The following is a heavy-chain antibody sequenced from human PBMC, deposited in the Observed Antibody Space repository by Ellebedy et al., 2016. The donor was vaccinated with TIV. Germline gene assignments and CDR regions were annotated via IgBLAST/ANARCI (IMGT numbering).Heavy chain of an antibody. J-gene: IGHJ1*01. CDR2: INEDGSTT. V-gene: IGHV3-74*03. D-gene: IGHD3-10*01. CDR3: AKAQYGSGSYHAIQH. CDR1: GFTFSNYW. Sequence: GESLKISCAASGFTFSNYWMHWVRQAPGKGLVWISSINEDGSTTTYVDAVRGRFTISRDNAKNSLYLQMNSLRAEDTALYYCAKAQYGSGSYHAIQHWGQGTLVTVSS.